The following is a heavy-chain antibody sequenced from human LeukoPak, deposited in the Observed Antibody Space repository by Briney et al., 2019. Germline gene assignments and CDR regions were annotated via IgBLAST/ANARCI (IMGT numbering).Heavy chain of an antibody. V-gene: IGHV3-33*01. CDR3: ARDLHNWGLSH. Sequence: PGRSLRLSCAASGFTFSSYGMHWVRQAPGKGLEWVAVIWYDGSNKYYADSVKGRFTISRDNSKNTLYLQMNSLRADDTAIYYCARDLHNWGLSHWGQGALVTVSS. D-gene: IGHD7-27*01. CDR2: IWYDGSNK. J-gene: IGHJ4*02. CDR1: GFTFSSYG.